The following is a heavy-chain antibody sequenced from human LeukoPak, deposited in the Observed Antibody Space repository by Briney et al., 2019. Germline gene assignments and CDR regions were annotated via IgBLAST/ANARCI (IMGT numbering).Heavy chain of an antibody. V-gene: IGHV4-59*01. D-gene: IGHD6-6*01. J-gene: IGHJ4*02. CDR3: ARSSYSSSSYFDY. CDR2: IYYSGST. CDR1: GGSISSYY. Sequence: SETLSLTCTVSGGSISSYYWSWIRQPPGKGLEWIGYIYYSGSTNHNPSLKSRVTISVDTSKNQFSLKLSSVTAADTAVYYCARSSYSSSSYFDYWGQGTLVTVSS.